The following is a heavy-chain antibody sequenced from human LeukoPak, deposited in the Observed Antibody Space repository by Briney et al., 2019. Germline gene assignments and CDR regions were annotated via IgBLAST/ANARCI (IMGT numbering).Heavy chain of an antibody. CDR1: GGSINTYY. V-gene: IGHV4-59*08. CDR3: ARAGGAPHGDYEFDF. J-gene: IGHJ4*02. CDR2: IYSSGST. Sequence: PSETLSLTCTVSGGSINTYYWGWLRQPSGKGLEWIGNIYSSGSTNYNPSLKSRVTISVDTSKNQFSLKLTSVTAADTAIYYCARAGGAPHGDYEFDFWGQGILVTVSS. D-gene: IGHD4-17*01.